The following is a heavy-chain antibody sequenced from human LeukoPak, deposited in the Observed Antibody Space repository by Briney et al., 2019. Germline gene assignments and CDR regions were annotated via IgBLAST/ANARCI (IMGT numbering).Heavy chain of an antibody. J-gene: IGHJ5*02. V-gene: IGHV4-4*07. CDR3: ARGAHIYSSGSSWFDP. CDR1: GGSISSYY. D-gene: IGHD6-19*01. Sequence: KPSETLSLTCTVSGGSISSYYWSWIRQPAGKGLEWIGRIYTSGSTNYTPSLKRRVPMSVATSKNQFSLKLSSVTAADTAVYYCARGAHIYSSGSSWFDPWGQGTLVTVSS. CDR2: IYTSGST.